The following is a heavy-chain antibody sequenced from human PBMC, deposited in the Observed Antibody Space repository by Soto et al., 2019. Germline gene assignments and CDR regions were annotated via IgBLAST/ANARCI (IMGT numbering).Heavy chain of an antibody. J-gene: IGHJ6*02. V-gene: IGHV1-18*04. CDR2: ISAYNGNT. CDR3: ARDPTIFGVVISGMDV. Sequence: QVQLVQSGAGVKKPGASVKVSCKASGYTFTSYGISWVRQAPGQGLEWMGWISAYNGNTNYAQKLQGRVTMTTDTSTSTAYMELRSLRSDDTAVYYCARDPTIFGVVISGMDVWGQGTTVTVSS. CDR1: GYTFTSYG. D-gene: IGHD3-3*01.